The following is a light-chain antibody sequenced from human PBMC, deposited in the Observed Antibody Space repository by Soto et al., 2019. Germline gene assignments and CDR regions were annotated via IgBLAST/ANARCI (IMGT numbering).Light chain of an antibody. V-gene: IGKV3-11*01. CDR2: DVA. Sequence: EIVLTQSPATLSLSPGERATLSCRASQSVTTYLAWYQQKPGQAPRLLIYDVANRAPGTPARFSGSGSGTDFTLTISSLEPEDFAVYYCQHRYSWLTFGGGTKVEIK. J-gene: IGKJ4*01. CDR1: QSVTTY. CDR3: QHRYSWLT.